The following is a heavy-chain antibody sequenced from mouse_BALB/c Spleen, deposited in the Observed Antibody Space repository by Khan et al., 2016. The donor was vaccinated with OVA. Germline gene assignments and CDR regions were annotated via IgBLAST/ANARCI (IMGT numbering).Heavy chain of an antibody. J-gene: IGHJ2*01. V-gene: IGHV3-1*02. CDR2: ISYSGST. Sequence: VQLQESGAGLVKPSQSLSLTCTVTGYSITSGCGWNWIRKFPGNKLEWVGYISYSGSTNYNHALKSRITISRDTPKNKFCLQLRSVTTEDTATYYCARTARIKYWGQGTTLTVSS. CDR1: GYSITSGCG. CDR3: ARTARIKY. D-gene: IGHD1-2*01.